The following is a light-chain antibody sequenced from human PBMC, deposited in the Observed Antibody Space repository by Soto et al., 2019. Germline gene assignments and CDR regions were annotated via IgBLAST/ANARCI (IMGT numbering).Light chain of an antibody. CDR1: QSVVDNY. V-gene: IGKV3-20*01. Sequence: EIVLTQSPGTLSLSPGERATLSCRASQSVVDNYFSWFQQKPGQAPRLLIYGISSRATGIPDRFSGSGSGTAFTLTISRLEPEDFAVYYCHQYGSTPRTFAQGTKLEIK. CDR2: GIS. J-gene: IGKJ2*01. CDR3: HQYGSTPRT.